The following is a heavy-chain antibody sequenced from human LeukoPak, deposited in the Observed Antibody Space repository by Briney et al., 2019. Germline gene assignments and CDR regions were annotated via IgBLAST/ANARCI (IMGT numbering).Heavy chain of an antibody. J-gene: IGHJ4*02. V-gene: IGHV3-23*01. D-gene: IGHD3-22*01. CDR3: AKDTVKYYYDSSGYY. Sequence: GGSLRLSCAASGFTFSDYYMSWVRQAPGKGLEWVSAISGSGGSTYYADSVKGRFTISRDNSKNTLYLQMNSLRAEDTAVYYCAKDTVKYYYDSSGYYWGQGTLVTVSS. CDR2: ISGSGGST. CDR1: GFTFSDYY.